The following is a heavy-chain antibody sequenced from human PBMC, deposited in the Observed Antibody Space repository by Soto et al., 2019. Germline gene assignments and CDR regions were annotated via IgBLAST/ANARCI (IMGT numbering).Heavy chain of an antibody. CDR1: GGSISTYY. V-gene: IGHV4-59*01. Sequence: SETLSLTCTVSGGSISTYYWSWIRQPPGKGLEWIGYIYYSGSTNSNPSLKSRVTISEGTSKNQLSLKLSSVTAADTAVYYCARDAGGRGNGAFDIWGQGTMVTVSS. D-gene: IGHD2-8*01. CDR2: IYYSGST. J-gene: IGHJ3*02. CDR3: ARDAGGRGNGAFDI.